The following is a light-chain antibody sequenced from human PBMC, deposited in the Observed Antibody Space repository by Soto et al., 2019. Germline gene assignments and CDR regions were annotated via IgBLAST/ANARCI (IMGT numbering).Light chain of an antibody. V-gene: IGKV3-20*01. CDR2: DAS. CDR3: QQYGTAPKYT. CDR1: QSDTTN. J-gene: IGKJ2*01. Sequence: EIVLTQSPGTVSLSPGERATLSCRASQSDTTNLAWYQQRPGQAPRLLIYDASSRATGIPDRFSGSGSGTDFTLTITRLEPEDFAVYHCQQYGTAPKYTFGQGTKLEIK.